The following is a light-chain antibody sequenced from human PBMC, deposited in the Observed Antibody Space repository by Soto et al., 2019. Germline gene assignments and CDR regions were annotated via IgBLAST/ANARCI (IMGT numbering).Light chain of an antibody. CDR3: QEYGRSPLYD. Sequence: EIVLTQSPGTLSLSPGERATLSCRASQSVSSTYLAWYQQKPGQAPSHLIFATSSRANGIPYRVSGGGSGTDFTLTISRLEPEDFAVYYCQEYGRSPLYDFGQGTKLEIK. CDR1: QSVSSTY. CDR2: ATS. J-gene: IGKJ2*01. V-gene: IGKV3-20*01.